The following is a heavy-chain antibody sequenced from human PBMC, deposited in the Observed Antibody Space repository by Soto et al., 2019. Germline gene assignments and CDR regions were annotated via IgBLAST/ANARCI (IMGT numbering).Heavy chain of an antibody. CDR1: GFTFSSYG. Sequence: QVQLVESGGGVVQPGRSLRLSCAASGFTFSSYGMHWVRQAPGKGLEWVAVIWYDGSNKYYADSVKGRFTISRDNSKNSLYLQMHSLRDEDTAVYYCARGLVAKIGGRWHGYFDYWGQGTLVTVSS. V-gene: IGHV3-33*01. CDR2: IWYDGSNK. CDR3: ARGLVAKIGGRWHGYFDY. J-gene: IGHJ4*02. D-gene: IGHD5-12*01.